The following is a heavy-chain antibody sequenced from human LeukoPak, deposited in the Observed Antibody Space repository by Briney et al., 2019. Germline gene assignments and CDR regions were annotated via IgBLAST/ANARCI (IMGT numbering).Heavy chain of an antibody. Sequence: GGSLRLSCAASGCSFTNAWMNWVRQARGKGVAGVGRSKNKSEGEITEYAAPVKSTFTISSVDSKNPLYLQMNSRKTEYTAVYYCTPSIRGNGGFDHWGQGTLVTVSS. CDR2: SKNKSEGEIT. CDR3: TPSIRGNGGFDH. J-gene: IGHJ4*02. V-gene: IGHV3-15*01. D-gene: IGHD4-23*01. CDR1: GCSFTNAW.